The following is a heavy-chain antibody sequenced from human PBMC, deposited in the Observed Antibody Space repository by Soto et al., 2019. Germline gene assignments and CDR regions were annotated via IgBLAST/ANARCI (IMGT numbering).Heavy chain of an antibody. CDR3: AKETYALANAFDI. CDR1: GFSFSSFG. D-gene: IGHD3-16*01. J-gene: IGHJ3*02. CDR2: ISYNGGSI. V-gene: IGHV3-30*18. Sequence: QVQVEESGGGVVQPGRSLKLSCVASGFSFSSFGMHWVRQAPGKGLEWVAVISYNGGSIQYAESVRGRFIISRDNSKNTLYLQMNSLRAEDTAVYHCAKETYALANAFDIRVQGTMVIVSS.